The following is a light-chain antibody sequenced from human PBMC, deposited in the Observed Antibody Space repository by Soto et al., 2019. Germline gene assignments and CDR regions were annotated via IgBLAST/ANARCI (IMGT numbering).Light chain of an antibody. Sequence: DIQMTPSPSSLSTSVGDRVSITCRASQSIGNYLNWYQQKPGKVPKLLFYAASRLQSGVPSRFSGSGSGTDFTLTISSLQPEDFATYFCQQSYITPWTFGQGTKVEI. CDR3: QQSYITPWT. CDR2: AAS. J-gene: IGKJ1*01. V-gene: IGKV1-39*01. CDR1: QSIGNY.